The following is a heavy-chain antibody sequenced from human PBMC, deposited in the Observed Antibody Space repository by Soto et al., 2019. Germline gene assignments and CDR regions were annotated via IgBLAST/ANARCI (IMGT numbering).Heavy chain of an antibody. V-gene: IGHV1-69*08. D-gene: IGHD6-19*01. Sequence: QVQLVQSGAEVKKPGSSVKVSCKASGGTFSSYTISWVRQAPGQGLEWMGRIIPILGIANYAQKFQGRFTITADKSTNPGYMELSSLGAEYTAVYYCAGDNGAGTGYWGQGTLVTVSS. CDR1: GGTFSSYT. CDR2: IIPILGIA. J-gene: IGHJ4*02. CDR3: AGDNGAGTGY.